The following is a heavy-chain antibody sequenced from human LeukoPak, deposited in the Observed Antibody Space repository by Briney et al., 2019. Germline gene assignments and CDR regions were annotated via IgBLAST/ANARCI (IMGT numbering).Heavy chain of an antibody. CDR1: GYTFIDYY. V-gene: IGHV1-2*06. CDR3: ARGVVRGDYYYYIDV. Sequence: GASVKVTCKASGYTFIDYYLHWLRQAPGQGLEWMGRINPNRGDTKPAQRFQGRVTMTRDTSISTAYMELSRLRYDDTAMYYCARGVVRGDYYYYIDVWGKGTTVTISS. D-gene: IGHD3-10*01. CDR2: INPNRGDT. J-gene: IGHJ6*03.